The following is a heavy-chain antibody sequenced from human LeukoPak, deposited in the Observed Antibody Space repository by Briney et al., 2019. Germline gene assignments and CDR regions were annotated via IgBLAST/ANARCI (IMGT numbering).Heavy chain of an antibody. CDR1: EYNYPNYW. CDR3: TTAQDGNFYWDY. J-gene: IGHJ4*02. Sequence: GESLQISRQVSEYNYPNYWVGWVRQMPGKGLEWMGIIYPGVSSPYYSPSFQGHIIISADKSINAAYLQWDSLRASDTAIYFCTTAQDGNFYWDYWGQGTLVTVSS. D-gene: IGHD3-9*01. CDR2: IYPGVSSP. V-gene: IGHV5-51*01.